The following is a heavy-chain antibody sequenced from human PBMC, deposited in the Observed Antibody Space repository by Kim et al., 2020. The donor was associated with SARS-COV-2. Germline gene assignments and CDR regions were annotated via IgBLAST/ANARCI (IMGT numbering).Heavy chain of an antibody. D-gene: IGHD3-9*01. J-gene: IGHJ6*03. V-gene: IGHV1-8*01. CDR1: GYTFTSYD. CDR2: MNPNRGNT. Sequence: ASVKVSCKASGYTFTSYDINWVRQATGQGLEWMGWMNPNRGNTGYAQKFQGRVTITRNTPISTAYMELSSLRSEDTAVYYCARRLRYFDWLSPSYYYYYMGVWGKGTTVTVSS. CDR3: ARRLRYFDWLSPSYYYYYMGV.